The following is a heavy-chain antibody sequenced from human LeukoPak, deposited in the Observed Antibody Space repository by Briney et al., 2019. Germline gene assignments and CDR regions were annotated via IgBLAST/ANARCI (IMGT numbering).Heavy chain of an antibody. J-gene: IGHJ3*02. CDR1: GFTFSRYW. CDR3: ARDRESAFDI. D-gene: IGHD3-10*01. V-gene: IGHV3-74*01. CDR2: INSDGRRT. Sequence: GGSLRLSCAASGFTFSRYWMHWVRQVPGQGLVWVSRINSDGRRTSYADSVKGRFTISRDNAKNTLYLQMNSLRAEDTAVYYCARDRESAFDIWGQGTMVTVSS.